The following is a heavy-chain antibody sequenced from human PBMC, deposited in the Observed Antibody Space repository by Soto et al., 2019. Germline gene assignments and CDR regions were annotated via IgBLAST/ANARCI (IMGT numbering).Heavy chain of an antibody. V-gene: IGHV3-30-3*01. CDR2: ISYDGSNK. J-gene: IGHJ6*02. D-gene: IGHD1-26*01. CDR3: ARQLSQGGSYWGDYYGMDV. CDR1: GFTFSSYA. Sequence: QVQLVESGGGVVQPGRSLRLSCAASGFTFSSYAMHWVRQAPGKGLEWVAVISYDGSNKYYADSVKGRFTISRDNYKDTLYLQMYSLRAEDTAVYYCARQLSQGGSYWGDYYGMDVWGQGTTVTVSS.